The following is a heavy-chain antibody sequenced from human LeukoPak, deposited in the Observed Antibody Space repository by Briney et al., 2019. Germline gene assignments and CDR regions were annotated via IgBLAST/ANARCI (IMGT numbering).Heavy chain of an antibody. CDR3: AREVYGSGSYSGMDV. CDR2: ITPIFGIA. V-gene: IGHV1-69*04. J-gene: IGHJ6*02. Sequence: SVKVSCKASGGTFSSYAISWVRQAPGQGLEWMGRITPIFGIANYAQKFQGRVTITADKSTSTAYMELSSLRSEDTAVYYCAREVYGSGSYSGMDVWGQGTTVTVSS. CDR1: GGTFSSYA. D-gene: IGHD3-10*01.